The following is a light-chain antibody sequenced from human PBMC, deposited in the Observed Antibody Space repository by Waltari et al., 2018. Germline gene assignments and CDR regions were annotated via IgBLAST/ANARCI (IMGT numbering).Light chain of an antibody. CDR2: SNN. Sequence: QSVLTQPPSASWTPGQRVTISCSGSSSNIGSNTVNWYQQLPGTAPKHLIYSNNQRPSGVPARFSGSKSGTSASLAISGLPSADEADYYCASWDDSLNGPLFGGGTKLTVL. CDR1: SSNIGSNT. J-gene: IGLJ2*01. CDR3: ASWDDSLNGPL. V-gene: IGLV1-44*01.